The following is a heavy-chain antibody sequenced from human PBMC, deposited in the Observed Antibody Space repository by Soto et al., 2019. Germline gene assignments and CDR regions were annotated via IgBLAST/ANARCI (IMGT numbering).Heavy chain of an antibody. Sequence: LRLSCAASGFTFDDYAMHWVRQAPGKGLEWVSGISWNSGSIGYADSVKGRFTISRDNAKNSLYLQMNSLRAEDTALYYCAKDIRRITMVRGVIYYYYGMDVWGQGTTVTVSS. CDR1: GFTFDDYA. V-gene: IGHV3-9*01. J-gene: IGHJ6*02. CDR3: AKDIRRITMVRGVIYYYYGMDV. CDR2: ISWNSGSI. D-gene: IGHD3-10*01.